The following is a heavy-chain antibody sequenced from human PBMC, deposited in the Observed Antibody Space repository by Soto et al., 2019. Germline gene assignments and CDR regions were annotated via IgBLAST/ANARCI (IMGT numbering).Heavy chain of an antibody. CDR2: IYYSGST. D-gene: IGHD3-9*01. CDR3: ARVFVDWLERNHSFDP. CDR1: GGSISSGDYY. Sequence: QVQLQESGPGLVKPSQTLSLTCTVSGGSISSGDYYWSWIRQPPGKGLEWIGYIYYSGSTYYNPSLKSGVTISVDTSKNQFSLKLSTVTAADTAVYYCARVFVDWLERNHSFDPWGQGTLVTVSS. J-gene: IGHJ5*02. V-gene: IGHV4-30-4*01.